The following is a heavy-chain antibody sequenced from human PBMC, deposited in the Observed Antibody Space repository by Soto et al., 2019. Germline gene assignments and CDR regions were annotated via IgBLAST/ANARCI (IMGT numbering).Heavy chain of an antibody. CDR1: GGTFSSYG. CDR2: ISGSGGST. D-gene: IGHD2-15*01. Sequence: GGSMRVSCAASGGTFSSYGRSLVRQAPGKGLEWVSAISGSGGSTYYADSVKGRFTISRDNSKNTLYLQMNSLRAEDTAVYYCAKERYCSGGSCQYYYYYYGMDVWGQGTTVTVSS. J-gene: IGHJ6*02. V-gene: IGHV3-23*01. CDR3: AKERYCSGGSCQYYYYYYGMDV.